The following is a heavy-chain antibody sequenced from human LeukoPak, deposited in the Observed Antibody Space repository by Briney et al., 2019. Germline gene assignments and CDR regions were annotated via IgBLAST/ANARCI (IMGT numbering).Heavy chain of an antibody. CDR3: ARGYYYDNSGIDTPLSY. CDR2: IYPGDSDT. V-gene: IGHV5-51*01. J-gene: IGHJ4*02. CDR1: GYSFTSYW. D-gene: IGHD3-22*01. Sequence: GESLKISCKGSGYSFTSYWIGWVRQMPGKGLEWMGIIYPGDSDTRYSPSFQGQVTISADKSISTAYLQWSSLKASDTAMYYCARGYYYDNSGIDTPLSYWGQGTLVTVSS.